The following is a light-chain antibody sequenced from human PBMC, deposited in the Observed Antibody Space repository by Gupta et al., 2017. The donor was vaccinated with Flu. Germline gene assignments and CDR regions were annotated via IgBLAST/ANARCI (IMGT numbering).Light chain of an antibody. CDR1: SSDIGGDNY. CDR3: SSYADSNNVKV. CDR2: EVG. Sequence: VTNSCTGTSSDIGGDNYGAWYQQYTGETPKLLICEVGSRRSAVPDGCSGAKYGGTAAMTVSGRQADEDDDYYCSSYADSNNVKVFGGGTKLTVL. V-gene: IGLV2-8*01. J-gene: IGLJ3*02.